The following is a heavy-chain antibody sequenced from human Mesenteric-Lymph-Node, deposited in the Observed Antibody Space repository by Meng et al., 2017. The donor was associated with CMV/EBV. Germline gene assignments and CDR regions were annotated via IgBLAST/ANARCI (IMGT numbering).Heavy chain of an antibody. V-gene: IGHV4-59*12. CDR1: GGSISSYY. D-gene: IGHD2-2*01. CDR2: IYYSGST. J-gene: IGHJ4*02. CDR3: ARGGVVPAAIVY. Sequence: SETLSLTCTVSGGSISSYYWSWIRQPPGKGLEWIGYIYYSGSTNYNPSLKSRVTISVDTSKNQFFLKLSSVTAADTAVYYCARGGVVPAAIVYWGQGTLVTVSS.